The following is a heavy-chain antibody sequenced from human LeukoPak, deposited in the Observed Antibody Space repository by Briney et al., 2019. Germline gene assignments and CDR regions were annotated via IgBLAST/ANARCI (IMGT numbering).Heavy chain of an antibody. CDR2: IYYSGGT. CDR1: GGSISSYY. V-gene: IGHV4-59*01. D-gene: IGHD5-18*01. Sequence: SETLSLTCTVSGGSISSYYWSWIRQPPGKGLEWIGYIYYSGGTNYNPSLKSRVTISVDTSKNQFSLKLSSVTAADTAVYYCARDQLFGFDPWGQGTLVTVSS. CDR3: ARDQLFGFDP. J-gene: IGHJ5*02.